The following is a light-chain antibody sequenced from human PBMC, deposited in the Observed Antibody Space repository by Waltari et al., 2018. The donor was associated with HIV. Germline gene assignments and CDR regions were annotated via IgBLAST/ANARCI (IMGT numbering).Light chain of an antibody. J-gene: IGLJ1*01. CDR2: DVS. Sequence: QSALTQPAPVSGSPRQSIAISCTGTSSDVGGYNYVSWYQQHPGKVPKLIIFDVSNRPSGVSDRFSGSKSGNTASLTISGLQAEDEADYYCSSYTSSSTYVFGTGTKVTVL. CDR3: SSYTSSSTYV. V-gene: IGLV2-14*03. CDR1: SSDVGGYNY.